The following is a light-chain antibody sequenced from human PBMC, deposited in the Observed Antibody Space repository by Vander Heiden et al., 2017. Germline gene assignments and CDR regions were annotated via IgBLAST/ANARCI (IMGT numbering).Light chain of an antibody. Sequence: SSELTQDPAVSVALGQTVRITCQGDSLSSYYASWYQQKPGQAPLLVFYGKNNRPAGLPDRFSGSDSGNTASLTIAGAQAEDEADYYCNSRDSSGDVIFGGGTKLTVL. CDR3: NSRDSSGDVI. CDR2: GKN. CDR1: SLSSYY. V-gene: IGLV3-19*01. J-gene: IGLJ2*01.